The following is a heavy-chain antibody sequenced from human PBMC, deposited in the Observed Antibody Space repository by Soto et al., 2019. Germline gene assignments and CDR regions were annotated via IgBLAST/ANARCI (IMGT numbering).Heavy chain of an antibody. J-gene: IGHJ4*02. Sequence: QVQLVESGGGVVQPGRSLRLSCAASGFTFSSYGMHWVRQAPGKGLEWVAVIWYDGSNKYYADSVKGRFTISRDNSKNTLYLQMNSLRAEDTAVYYCARDRRGYSYGCLDYWGPGTLVTVSS. CDR3: ARDRRGYSYGCLDY. D-gene: IGHD5-18*01. V-gene: IGHV3-33*01. CDR1: GFTFSSYG. CDR2: IWYDGSNK.